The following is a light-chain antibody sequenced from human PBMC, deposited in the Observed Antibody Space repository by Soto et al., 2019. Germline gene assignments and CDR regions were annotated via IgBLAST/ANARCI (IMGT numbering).Light chain of an antibody. CDR2: DTS. V-gene: IGKV3-11*01. Sequence: EIVLIQSPANLSWSPGERATFFCSASQTVSRKLYWYQHKPGQAPRLLIYDTSNRATGIPARFSGSGSGTVFTLTISILEPEDFAVYYCHQRKSWPRPFGQGTKVDIK. CDR3: HQRKSWPRP. J-gene: IGKJ1*01. CDR1: QTVSRK.